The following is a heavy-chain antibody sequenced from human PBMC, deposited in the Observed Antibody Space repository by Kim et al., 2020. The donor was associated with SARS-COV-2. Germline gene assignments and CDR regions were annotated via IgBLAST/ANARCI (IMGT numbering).Heavy chain of an antibody. Sequence: ADSVKGRFTISRDNSKNTLYLQMNSLRAEDTAVYYCAKFNYYDSSGYLDYWGQGTLVTVSS. V-gene: IGHV3-23*01. D-gene: IGHD3-22*01. CDR3: AKFNYYDSSGYLDY. J-gene: IGHJ4*02.